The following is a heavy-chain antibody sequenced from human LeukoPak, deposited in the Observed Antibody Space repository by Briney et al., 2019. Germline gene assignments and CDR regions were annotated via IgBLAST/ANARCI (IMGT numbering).Heavy chain of an antibody. D-gene: IGHD3-22*01. V-gene: IGHV1-69*05. CDR2: IIPIFGTA. J-gene: IGHJ5*02. CDR3: AREVPLYYYDSSGYYYGGRWFDP. CDR1: GGTFSSYA. Sequence: GASVKVSCKASGGTFSSYAINWVRQAPGQGLKWMGGIIPIFGTANYAQKFQGRVTITTDESTSTAYMELSSLRSEDTAVYYCAREVPLYYYDSSGYYYGGRWFDPWGQGTLVTVSS.